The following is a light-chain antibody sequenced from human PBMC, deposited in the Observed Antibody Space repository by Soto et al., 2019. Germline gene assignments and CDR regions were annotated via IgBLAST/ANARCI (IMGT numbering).Light chain of an antibody. Sequence: QSALTQPRSVSGSPGQSVTISCTGTSSDVGDYNFVSWYQQHPGKAPKLVIYDVTKRPSGVPDRFSASKSGNTASLTISGLQADDEADYYCRSYAGSYTYVFGTGTKLTVL. CDR1: SSDVGDYNF. J-gene: IGLJ1*01. CDR3: RSYAGSYTYV. V-gene: IGLV2-11*01. CDR2: DVT.